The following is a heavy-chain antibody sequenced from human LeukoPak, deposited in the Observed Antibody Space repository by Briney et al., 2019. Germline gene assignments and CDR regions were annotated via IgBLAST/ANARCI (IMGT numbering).Heavy chain of an antibody. V-gene: IGHV4-4*07. CDR3: ARDRIWNDAGHDPFDI. CDR2: IYTSANT. D-gene: IGHD1-1*01. CDR1: GASISSYY. J-gene: IGHJ3*02. Sequence: SETLSLTCNVSGASISSYYWSWIRQPAGKGLEWIGRIYTSANTNYSPSFKSRATISIDRSKNQFSLNLPSVTAADTAVYYWARDRIWNDAGHDPFDIWGQGTMVTVSS.